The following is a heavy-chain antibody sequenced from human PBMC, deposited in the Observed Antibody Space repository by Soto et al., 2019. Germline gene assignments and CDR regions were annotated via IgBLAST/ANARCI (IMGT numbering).Heavy chain of an antibody. CDR2: ISSSSSYI. D-gene: IGHD2-15*01. J-gene: IGHJ6*03. CDR3: ARAPPNGGSWDYYYYMDV. V-gene: IGHV3-21*01. CDR1: GFTFSSYS. Sequence: PGGSLRLSCAASGFTFSSYSMNWVRQAPGKGLERVSSISSSSSYIYYADSVKGRFTISRDNAKNSLYLQMNSLRAEDTAVYYCARAPPNGGSWDYYYYMDVWGKGTTVTVS.